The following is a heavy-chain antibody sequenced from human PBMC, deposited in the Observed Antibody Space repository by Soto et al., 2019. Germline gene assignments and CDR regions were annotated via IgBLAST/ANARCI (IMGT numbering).Heavy chain of an antibody. CDR2: ISYDGSNK. Sequence: GWSLGLCCAACGFTFRSYGVHGVRQAPGKGLEWVAVISYDGSNKYYADSVKGRFTISRDNSKNTLYLQMNSLRAEDTAVYYCAKDQTAAAEYMDVWGEGTTVTVSS. D-gene: IGHD6-13*01. CDR3: AKDQTAAAEYMDV. V-gene: IGHV3-30*18. J-gene: IGHJ6*03. CDR1: GFTFRSYG.